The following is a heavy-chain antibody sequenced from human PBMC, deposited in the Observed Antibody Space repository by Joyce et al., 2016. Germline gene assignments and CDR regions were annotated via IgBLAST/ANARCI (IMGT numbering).Heavy chain of an antibody. J-gene: IGHJ4*02. CDR1: GGPFRGFF. Sequence: QVQLQQWGAGLLKPSETLSLTCAVSGGPFRGFFWTWVRQPPGKGLEWIGDINNSGVTTYNPSLKTRVTFSLDTSKNQFSLKLTSLSAADTAVYYCARSQWLAPLMYWGQGTPVTVSS. CDR3: ARSQWLAPLMY. V-gene: IGHV4-34*01. CDR2: INNSGVT. D-gene: IGHD6-19*01.